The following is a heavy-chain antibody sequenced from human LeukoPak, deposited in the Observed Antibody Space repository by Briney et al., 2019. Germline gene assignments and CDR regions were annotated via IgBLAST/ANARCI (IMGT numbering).Heavy chain of an antibody. CDR1: GFSITSGDY. Sequence: PLQTLSLTCDVSGFSITSGDYWGWIRQSPGRGLEWIGSILLSGDTYYIPSLRSRVTMSLDTSRNQFSLDLRSVSAADTAVYFCARVGPLAVGTGKRVYSFDYWGQGTLVTASS. D-gene: IGHD1-1*01. CDR2: ILLSGDT. J-gene: IGHJ4*02. CDR3: ARVGPLAVGTGKRVYSFDY. V-gene: IGHV4-38-2*01.